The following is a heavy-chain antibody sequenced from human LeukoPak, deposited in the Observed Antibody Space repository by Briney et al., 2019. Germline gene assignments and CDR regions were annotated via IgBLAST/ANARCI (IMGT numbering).Heavy chain of an antibody. CDR2: IIPIFGTA. J-gene: IGHJ5*02. V-gene: IGHV1-69*05. D-gene: IGHD2-2*01. CDR3: ARGYCTSTSCRGGWFDP. CDR1: GGTFSSYA. Sequence: SVKVSCKASGGTFSSYAISWVRQAPGQGLEWMGRIIPIFGTANYAQKFQGRVTITTDESTSTAYMELSSLRSEDTAVYYCARGYCTSTSCRGGWFDPWGQGTLVTVSS.